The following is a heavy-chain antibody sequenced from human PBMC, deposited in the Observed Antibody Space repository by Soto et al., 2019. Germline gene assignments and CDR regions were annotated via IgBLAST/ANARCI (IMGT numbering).Heavy chain of an antibody. CDR3: AKNHDFWSGSFSVD. CDR1: GFTFSSYA. J-gene: IGHJ4*02. CDR2: ISGSGGST. V-gene: IGHV3-23*01. Sequence: PGGSLRLSCAASGFTFSSYAMSWVRQAPGKGLEWVSGISGSGGSTYYADSVKGRFTISRDSSKNTLYLQMNSLRAEDTAVYYCAKNHDFWSGSFSVDWGQGTLVTVSS. D-gene: IGHD3-3*01.